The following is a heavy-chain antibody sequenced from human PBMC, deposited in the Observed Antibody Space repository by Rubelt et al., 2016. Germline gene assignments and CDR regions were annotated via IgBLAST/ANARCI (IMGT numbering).Heavy chain of an antibody. Sequence: QVQLQQWGAGLLKPSETLSLTCAVYGGSFSGYYWSWIRQPPGKGLEWIGEINHSGSTNYNPSLKSRVTISVDTSKNQCSLKLSSVTAADTAVYYCARVRYSSSPDYWGQGTLVTVSS. D-gene: IGHD6-6*01. V-gene: IGHV4-34*01. CDR2: INHSGST. CDR3: ARVRYSSSPDY. CDR1: GGSFSGYY. J-gene: IGHJ4*02.